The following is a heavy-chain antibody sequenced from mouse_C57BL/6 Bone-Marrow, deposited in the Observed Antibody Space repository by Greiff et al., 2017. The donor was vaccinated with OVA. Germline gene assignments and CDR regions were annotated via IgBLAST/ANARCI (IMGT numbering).Heavy chain of an antibody. CDR1: GYTFTSYW. CDR3: ARSWACITTVVEGDYAMDY. D-gene: IGHD1-1*01. CDR2: IYPGSGST. Sequence: VQLQQPGAELVKPGASVKMSCKASGYTFTSYWITWVKQRPGQGLEWIGDIYPGSGSTNYNEKFKSKATLTVDTSSSTAYMQLSSLTSEDSAVYYCARSWACITTVVEGDYAMDYWGQGTSVTVSS. V-gene: IGHV1-55*01. J-gene: IGHJ4*01.